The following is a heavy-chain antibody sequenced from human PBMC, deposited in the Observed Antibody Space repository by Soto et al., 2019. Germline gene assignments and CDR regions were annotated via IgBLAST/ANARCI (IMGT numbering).Heavy chain of an antibody. CDR1: GFTFSNYC. Sequence: GGSLRLSCAASGFTFSNYCIHWVRQAPGKGLEWVSYINSSGSTIYYADSVKGRFTISRDNAKNTLYLQMNSLRAEDTAVYYCARGVVPAAMIPWFDPWGQGTLVTSPQ. V-gene: IGHV3-11*01. CDR2: INSSGSTI. J-gene: IGHJ5*02. CDR3: ARGVVPAAMIPWFDP. D-gene: IGHD2-2*01.